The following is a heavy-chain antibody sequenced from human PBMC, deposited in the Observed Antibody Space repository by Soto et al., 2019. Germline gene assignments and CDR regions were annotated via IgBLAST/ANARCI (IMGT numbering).Heavy chain of an antibody. Sequence: EVQLLESGGGLVQPGRSLRLSCAASGFTFSNYAMSWVRQAPGQGLDWVSAISGSGGTTYYADSVKGRFTISRDNSKNTLFLQMNSLRAEDAAVYYCAKFFVETGSNSGWAWSLHSWGQGTLVNVSS. CDR2: ISGSGGTT. V-gene: IGHV3-23*01. CDR1: GFTFSNYA. CDR3: AKFFVETGSNSGWAWSLHS. D-gene: IGHD6-25*01. J-gene: IGHJ4*02.